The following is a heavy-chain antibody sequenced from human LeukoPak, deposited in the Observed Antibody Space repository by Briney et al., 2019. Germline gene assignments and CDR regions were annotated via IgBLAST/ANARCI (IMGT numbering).Heavy chain of an antibody. CDR2: IYYTGTT. CDR3: AREDPQTKVPEGMDV. V-gene: IGHV4-59*01. Sequence: SETLSLTCTVSGGSISHYYWSWIRQPPGKGPEWIGYIYYTGTTNYNPFLKSRVTISVDTSKNQFSLKLNSVTAADTAVYYCAREDPQTKVPEGMDVWGQGTTVTVSS. J-gene: IGHJ6*02. D-gene: IGHD4/OR15-4a*01. CDR1: GGSISHYY.